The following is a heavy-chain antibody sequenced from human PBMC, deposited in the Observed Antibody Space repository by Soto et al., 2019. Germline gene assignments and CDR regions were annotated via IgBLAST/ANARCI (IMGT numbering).Heavy chain of an antibody. Sequence: QVQLQESGPGLVKPSQTLSLTCTVSGGSISSGGYYWSWIRQHPGKGLEWIGYIYYSGSTYYNPSLTSRVTISVDTSKNQFSLKLSSVTAADTAVYYCARVPEVRGVDPRFDYWGQGTLVTVSS. CDR3: ARVPEVRGVDPRFDY. CDR1: GGSISSGGYY. CDR2: IYYSGST. V-gene: IGHV4-31*03. J-gene: IGHJ4*02. D-gene: IGHD3-10*01.